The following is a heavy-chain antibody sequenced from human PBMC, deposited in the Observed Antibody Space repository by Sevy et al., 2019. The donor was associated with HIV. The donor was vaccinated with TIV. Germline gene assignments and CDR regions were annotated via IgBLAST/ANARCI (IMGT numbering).Heavy chain of an antibody. D-gene: IGHD5-12*01. J-gene: IGHJ4*02. V-gene: IGHV3-33*06. CDR3: AKDSGYEMYYFDY. CDR2: IWYDGSNK. Sequence: GGSLRLSCAASGFTFSSYGMHWVRQAPGKGLEWVAVIWYDGSNKYYADSVKGRFTISRDNSKNTLYLQMNSLRVEDTAVYYCAKDSGYEMYYFDYWGQGTLVTVSS. CDR1: GFTFSSYG.